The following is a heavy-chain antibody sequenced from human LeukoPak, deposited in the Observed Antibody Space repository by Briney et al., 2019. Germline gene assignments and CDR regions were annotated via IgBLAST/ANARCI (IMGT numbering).Heavy chain of an antibody. V-gene: IGHV3-7*01. D-gene: IGHD5-18*01. J-gene: IGHJ4*02. CDR1: GFTFSSYW. Sequence: GGSLRLSCAASGFTFSSYWMSWVRQAPGKGLEWVANIKQDGSEKYYVDSVKGRFTISRDNAKNSLYLQMNSLRAEDTAVYYCAPEDTAMVEHLDFDYWGQGTLVTVSS. CDR2: IKQDGSEK. CDR3: APEDTAMVEHLDFDY.